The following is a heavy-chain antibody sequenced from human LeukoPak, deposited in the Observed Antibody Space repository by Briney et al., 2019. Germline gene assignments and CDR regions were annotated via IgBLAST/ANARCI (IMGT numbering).Heavy chain of an antibody. Sequence: PSETLSLTCTVSGGSISSSSYYWGWIRQPPGKGLEWIGSIYYSGSTYYNPSLKSRVTISVDTSKNQFSLKLSSVTAADTAVYYCARIVVVPAVPGDFGYYYMDVWGKGTTVTVSS. D-gene: IGHD2-2*01. J-gene: IGHJ6*03. CDR3: ARIVVVPAVPGDFGYYYMDV. V-gene: IGHV4-39*01. CDR2: IYYSGST. CDR1: GGSISSSSYY.